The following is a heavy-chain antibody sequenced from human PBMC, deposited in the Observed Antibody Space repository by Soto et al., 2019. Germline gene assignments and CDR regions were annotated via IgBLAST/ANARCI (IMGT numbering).Heavy chain of an antibody. V-gene: IGHV3-7*01. CDR3: ARGPHYYDSSGYFDY. J-gene: IGHJ4*02. CDR2: IKQDGSEK. CDR1: GFTFSSYW. D-gene: IGHD3-22*01. Sequence: GGSMRLSCAASGFTFSSYWMIWVRQAPGKGLEWVANIKQDGSEKYYVDSVKGRFTISRDNAKNSLYLQMNSLRAEDTAVYYCARGPHYYDSSGYFDYWGQGTLVTVSS.